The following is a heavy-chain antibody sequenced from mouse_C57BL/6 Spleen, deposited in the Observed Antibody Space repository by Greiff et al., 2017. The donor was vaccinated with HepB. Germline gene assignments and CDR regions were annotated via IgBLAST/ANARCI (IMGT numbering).Heavy chain of an antibody. CDR2: IWGGGST. D-gene: IGHD1-1*01. Sequence: QVQLQQSGPGLVAPSQSLSITCTVSGFSLTSYGVDWVRQPPGKGLEWLGVIWGGGSTNYNSALMSRLSISKDNSKSQVFLKMNSLQTDDTAMYYCAKHSWGYYGSSYDAMDYWGQGTSVTVSS. CDR3: AKHSWGYYGSSYDAMDY. CDR1: GFSLTSYG. J-gene: IGHJ4*01. V-gene: IGHV2-9*01.